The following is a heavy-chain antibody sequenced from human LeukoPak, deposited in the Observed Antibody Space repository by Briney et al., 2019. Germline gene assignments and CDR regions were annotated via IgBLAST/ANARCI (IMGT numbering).Heavy chain of an antibody. V-gene: IGHV3-11*01. Sequence: GGSLRLSCAASGFTFSDYYMSWIRQAPGKGLEWVSYISSSVSTIYYADSEKGRFTISRDNAKNSLYLQMNSLRAEDTAVHYCARESPYRYCSSTSCPGGGSAFDIWGQGTMVTVSS. J-gene: IGHJ3*02. D-gene: IGHD2-2*01. CDR3: ARESPYRYCSSTSCPGGGSAFDI. CDR2: ISSSVSTI. CDR1: GFTFSDYY.